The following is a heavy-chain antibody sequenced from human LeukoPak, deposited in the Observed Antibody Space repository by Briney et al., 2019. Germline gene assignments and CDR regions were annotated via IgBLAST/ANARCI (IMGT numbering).Heavy chain of an antibody. CDR1: GGSISSYY. D-gene: IGHD6-19*01. J-gene: IGHJ6*03. CDR2: IYYSGGT. Sequence: SGTLSLTCTVSGGSISSYYWSWVRQPPGKGLEWIGYIYYSGGTNYNPSLKSRVTISVDTSKNQFSLKLSSVTAADTAVYYCARSRQWHYYYMDVWGKGTTVTVSS. V-gene: IGHV4-59*01. CDR3: ARSRQWHYYYMDV.